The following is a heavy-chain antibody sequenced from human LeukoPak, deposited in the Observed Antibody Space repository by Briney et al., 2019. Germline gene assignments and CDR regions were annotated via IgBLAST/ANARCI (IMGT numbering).Heavy chain of an antibody. Sequence: SETLSLTCTVSGGSISSSSYYWGWIRQPPGKGLEWIGSIYYSGSTYYNPSLKSRVTISVDTSKNQFSLKLSSVTAADTAVYYCASGYCSGGSCYFDYWGQGTLVTVSS. D-gene: IGHD2-15*01. CDR3: ASGYCSGGSCYFDY. CDR2: IYYSGST. V-gene: IGHV4-39*07. CDR1: GGSISSSSYY. J-gene: IGHJ4*02.